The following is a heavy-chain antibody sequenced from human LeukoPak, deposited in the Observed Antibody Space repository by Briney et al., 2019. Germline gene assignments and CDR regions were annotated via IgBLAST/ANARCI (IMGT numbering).Heavy chain of an antibody. D-gene: IGHD3-9*01. Sequence: GGSLRLSCAASGFTVRTNYMSWVRQAPGKGLEWVSVIYSGGSTYNADSVKGRFTISRDNSKNTLYLQMNSLRAEDTAVYYCAKEAGYDILTAYSNYYYDYMDVWGKGTTVTVSS. CDR2: IYSGGST. CDR1: GFTVRTNY. V-gene: IGHV3-53*01. CDR3: AKEAGYDILTAYSNYYYDYMDV. J-gene: IGHJ6*03.